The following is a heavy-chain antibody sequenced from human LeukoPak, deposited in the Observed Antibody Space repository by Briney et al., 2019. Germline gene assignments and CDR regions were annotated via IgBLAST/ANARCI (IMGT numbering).Heavy chain of an antibody. Sequence: GGSLRLCCAASGFTFSDYYMSWIRQAAGKGLEWVSYISSSSSYTNYADSVKGRFTISRDNAKNSLYLQMNSLRSDDTAVYYCARLIMDSTQDYWGQGTLVTVSS. D-gene: IGHD2-2*01. CDR2: ISSSSSYT. CDR1: GFTFSDYY. CDR3: ARLIMDSTQDY. V-gene: IGHV3-11*03. J-gene: IGHJ4*02.